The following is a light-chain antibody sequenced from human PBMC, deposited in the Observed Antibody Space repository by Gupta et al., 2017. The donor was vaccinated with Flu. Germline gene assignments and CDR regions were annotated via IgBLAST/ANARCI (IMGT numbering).Light chain of an antibody. CDR2: NND. CDR1: SSNIGLHS. Sequence: SVLTQPPSVSAAPGQKVTFSCSGSSSNIGLHSVSWYQPLPGTAPTLLTYNNDQRPSGVPDRFSGSKSGTSATLAVTGLQTGDEADYYCGSEDNSRSAMVFGGGTKLAVL. CDR3: GSEDNSRSAMV. V-gene: IGLV1-51*01. J-gene: IGLJ2*01.